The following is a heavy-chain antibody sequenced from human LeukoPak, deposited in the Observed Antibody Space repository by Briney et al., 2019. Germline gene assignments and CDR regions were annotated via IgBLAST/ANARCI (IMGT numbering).Heavy chain of an antibody. V-gene: IGHV4-31*03. Sequence: PSDTLSLTCTVSGGSISSGGYYWSWLRQHPGKGLEWIGYIYYSGSTYYNPSLKSRVTISVDTSKNQFSLKLSSVTAADTAVYYCATTPRTNSWFDPWGQGTLVTVSS. CDR3: ATTPRTNSWFDP. CDR2: IYYSGST. J-gene: IGHJ5*02. CDR1: GGSISSGGYY. D-gene: IGHD1-14*01.